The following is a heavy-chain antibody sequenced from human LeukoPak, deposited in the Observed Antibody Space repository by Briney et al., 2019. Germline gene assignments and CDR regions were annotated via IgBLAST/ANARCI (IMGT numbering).Heavy chain of an antibody. CDR2: ISSSSGTI. V-gene: IGHV3-48*01. D-gene: IGHD3-10*01. J-gene: IGHJ4*02. CDR1: GFTFSSFS. Sequence: GRSLRLSCAASGFTFSSFSMNWVRQAPGKGLAWVSYISSSSGTIYYADSVKGRFTISRDNAKNSLYLQMNSLRAEDTAVYYCALDPYYGSGSPEYWGQGTLVTVSS. CDR3: ALDPYYGSGSPEY.